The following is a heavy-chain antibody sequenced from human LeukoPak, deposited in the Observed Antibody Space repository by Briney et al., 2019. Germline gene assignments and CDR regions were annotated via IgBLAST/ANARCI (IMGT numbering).Heavy chain of an antibody. D-gene: IGHD1-26*01. CDR1: GYSISSGYY. CDR2: TYHSGST. V-gene: IGHV4-38-2*01. Sequence: SETLSLTCAFSGYSISSGYYWGCLRQPPGKGLEWIGSTYHSGSTYYNPSLKSRVTTAEDTAYNQFSLNLIFVTAADTAVYYCARVVGAKDWLDPWGQGTLVTVSS. CDR3: ARVVGAKDWLDP. J-gene: IGHJ5*02.